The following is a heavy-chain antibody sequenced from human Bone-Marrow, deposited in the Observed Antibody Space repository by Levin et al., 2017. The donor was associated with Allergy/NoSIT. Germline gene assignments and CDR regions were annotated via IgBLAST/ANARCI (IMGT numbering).Heavy chain of an antibody. J-gene: IGHJ4*02. CDR1: GYTFTSYY. Sequence: GESLKISCKASGYTFTSYYIHWVRQVPGQGLEWMGIINPSGGSSTYAQKFQGRVSMTRDTSTSTVYMELNSLRSEDTAVYYCAIYALKFFWGQGTLVTVS. CDR2: INPSGGSS. CDR3: AIYALKFF. D-gene: IGHD2/OR15-2a*01. V-gene: IGHV1-46*01.